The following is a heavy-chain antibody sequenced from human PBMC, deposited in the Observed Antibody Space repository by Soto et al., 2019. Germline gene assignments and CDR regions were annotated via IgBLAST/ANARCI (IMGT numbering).Heavy chain of an antibody. Sequence: SETLSLTCTVSGGSISSGGYYWGWIRRRPGKGLEWIGYIYYSGSTYYNPSLKSRVTISVDTSKNQFSLKLSSVTAADTAVYYCARARPDYCSGGSCHFDYWGQATLVTVSS. CDR3: ARARPDYCSGGSCHFDY. D-gene: IGHD2-15*01. CDR2: IYYSGST. CDR1: GGSISSGGYY. V-gene: IGHV4-31*03. J-gene: IGHJ4*02.